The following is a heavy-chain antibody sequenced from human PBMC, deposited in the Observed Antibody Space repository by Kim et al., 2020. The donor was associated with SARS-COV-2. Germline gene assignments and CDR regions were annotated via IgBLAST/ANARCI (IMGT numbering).Heavy chain of an antibody. V-gene: IGHV5-51*01. Sequence: PSFQGQVTISADKSISTAYLQWSSLKASDTAMYYCARLLLGFGELSPFDYWGQGTLVTVSS. D-gene: IGHD3-10*01. CDR3: ARLLLGFGELSPFDY. J-gene: IGHJ4*02.